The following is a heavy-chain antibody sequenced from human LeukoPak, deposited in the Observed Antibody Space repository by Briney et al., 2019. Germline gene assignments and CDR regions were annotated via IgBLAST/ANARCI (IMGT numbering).Heavy chain of an antibody. J-gene: IGHJ4*02. D-gene: IGHD5-24*01. CDR1: GGSISSYY. CDR2: IYYSGGT. Sequence: PSETLSLTCTVSGGSISSYYWSWIRQPPGKGLEWIGYIYYSGGTNYNPSLKSRVTISVDTSKNQFSLKLSSVTAADTAVYYCARYRWLQLGPFDYWGQGTPVTVSS. V-gene: IGHV4-59*01. CDR3: ARYRWLQLGPFDY.